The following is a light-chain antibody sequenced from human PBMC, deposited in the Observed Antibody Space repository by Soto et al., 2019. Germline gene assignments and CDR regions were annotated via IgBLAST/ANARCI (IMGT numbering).Light chain of an antibody. V-gene: IGKV1-39*01. CDR3: HEYNTWPWT. Sequence: DIQMTQSPSSLSASVGDRVTITCRASQSITYLNWYQQKPGKAPKLLIYAASSLQSGVPSRFSGSGSGTHFTLTISSLQSEDFAVYYCHEYNTWPWTFGQGTKVDIK. CDR2: AAS. CDR1: QSITY. J-gene: IGKJ1*01.